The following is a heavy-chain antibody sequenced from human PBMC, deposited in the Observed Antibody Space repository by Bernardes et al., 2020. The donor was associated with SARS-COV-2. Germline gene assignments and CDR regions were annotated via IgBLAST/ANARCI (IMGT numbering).Heavy chain of an antibody. CDR1: GGTFSSYA. Sequence: SVKVSCKASGGTFSSYAISWVRQAPGQGLEWMGRIIPIFGTANYAQKFQGRVTITADESTSTAYMELSSLRSEDTAVYYCARDEGYCSSTSCRIFDYWGQGTLVTVSS. V-gene: IGHV1-69*13. CDR2: IIPIFGTA. J-gene: IGHJ4*02. CDR3: ARDEGYCSSTSCRIFDY. D-gene: IGHD2-2*01.